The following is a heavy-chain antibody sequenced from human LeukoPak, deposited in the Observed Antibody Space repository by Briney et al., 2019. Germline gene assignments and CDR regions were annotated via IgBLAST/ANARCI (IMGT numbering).Heavy chain of an antibody. V-gene: IGHV1-46*01. CDR2: INPSGGST. CDR3: AREAVVPAARGYYFDY. Sequence: ASVKVSCKASGYTFTSYYMHWVRQAPGQGLEWMGIINPSGGSTSYAQKFQGRVTMARDTSTSTVYMELSSLRSEDTAVYYCAREAVVPAARGYYFDYWGQGTLVTVSS. D-gene: IGHD2-2*01. J-gene: IGHJ4*02. CDR1: GYTFTSYY.